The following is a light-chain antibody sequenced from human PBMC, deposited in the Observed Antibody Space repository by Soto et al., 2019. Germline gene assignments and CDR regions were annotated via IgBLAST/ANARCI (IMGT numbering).Light chain of an antibody. V-gene: IGKV3-20*01. CDR1: QAVGKNY. CDR3: QQYATDPLT. CDR2: GAS. J-gene: IGKJ4*01. Sequence: ESLLRHSPAPLSLSPWEGATRSCMASQAVGKNYLAWYQQKSGQAPRLLIHGASNRATGIPERFSGSGSGTDFTLTISRLEPEDFVAYYCQQYATDPLTFGGGTEVDIK.